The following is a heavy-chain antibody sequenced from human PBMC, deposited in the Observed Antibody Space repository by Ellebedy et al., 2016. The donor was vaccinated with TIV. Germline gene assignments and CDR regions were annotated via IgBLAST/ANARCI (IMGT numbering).Heavy chain of an antibody. CDR3: GRDTDAVRDGNTFDF. J-gene: IGHJ3*01. Sequence: GESLKISCAASGFTFRRFWAGWIRQAPGKGLEWVAHIKYDEIERYYANSVKGRFTISRDNASNSLYLQMKSLRDDETAVYYCGRDTDAVRDGNTFDFWGQGTMVSVS. CDR2: IKYDEIER. V-gene: IGHV3-7*04. D-gene: IGHD5-24*01. CDR1: GFTFRRFW.